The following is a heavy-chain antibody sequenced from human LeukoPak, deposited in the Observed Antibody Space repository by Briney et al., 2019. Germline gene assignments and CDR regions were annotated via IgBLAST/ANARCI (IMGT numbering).Heavy chain of an antibody. D-gene: IGHD3-22*01. Sequence: SETLSLTCTVSGGSISSSSYYWGWIRQPPGKGLEWIGEINHSGSTNYNPSLKSRVTISVDTSKNQFSLKLSSVTAADTAVYYCARGPAWYYYDSSGYYLFDYWGQGTLVTVSS. CDR1: GGSISSSSYY. CDR2: INHSGST. J-gene: IGHJ4*02. CDR3: ARGPAWYYYDSSGYYLFDY. V-gene: IGHV4-39*07.